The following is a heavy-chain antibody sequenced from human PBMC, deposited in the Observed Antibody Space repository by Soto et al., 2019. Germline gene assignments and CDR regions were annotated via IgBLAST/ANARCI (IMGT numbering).Heavy chain of an antibody. D-gene: IGHD3-3*01. V-gene: IGHV4-59*01. J-gene: IGHJ6*03. CDR2: IYYSGST. CDR1: GGSISSYY. Sequence: PSETLSLTCTVSGGSISSYYWSWIRQPPGKGLEWIGYIYYSGSTNYNPSLKSRVTISVDTSKNQFSLKLSSVTAADTAVYYCARAPQWYDFWSGYPPPYYMDFWGKGTTVTVSS. CDR3: ARAPQWYDFWSGYPPPYYMDF.